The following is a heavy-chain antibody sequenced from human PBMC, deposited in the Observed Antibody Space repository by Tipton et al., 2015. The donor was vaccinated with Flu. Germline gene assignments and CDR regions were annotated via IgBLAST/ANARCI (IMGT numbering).Heavy chain of an antibody. CDR1: GGSFSGYY. CDR3: ARGYCSGGSCSYWYFYL. J-gene: IGHJ2*01. Sequence: TLSLTCAVYGGSFSGYYWSWIRQPPGRGLEWIGEINHSGSTNYNPSLKSRVTISVDTSKNQFSLKLSSVTAADTAVYYCARGYCSGGSCSYWYFYLWGRGTLVTVSS. V-gene: IGHV4-34*01. CDR2: INHSGST. D-gene: IGHD2-15*01.